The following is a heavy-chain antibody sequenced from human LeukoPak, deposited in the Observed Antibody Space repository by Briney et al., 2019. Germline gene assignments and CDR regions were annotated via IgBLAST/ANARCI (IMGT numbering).Heavy chain of an antibody. CDR3: ARAVEGWNWFDP. CDR2: IIPIFGTA. J-gene: IGHJ5*02. D-gene: IGHD2-15*01. CDR1: GGTFSSYA. Sequence: ASVKVSCKASGGTFSSYAISWVRQAPGQGLEWMGGIIPIFGTANYAQKLQGRVTMTTDTSTSTAYMELRSLRSDDTAVYYCARAVEGWNWFDPWGQGTLVTVSS. V-gene: IGHV1-69*05.